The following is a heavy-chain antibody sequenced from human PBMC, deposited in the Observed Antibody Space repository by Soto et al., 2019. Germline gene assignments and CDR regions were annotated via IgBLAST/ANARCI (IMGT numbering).Heavy chain of an antibody. J-gene: IGHJ4*02. Sequence: QVQLVESGGGVVQPGRSLRLSCAASGFTFSSYGMHWVRQAPGKGLEWVAVIWYDGSNKYYADSVKGRFTISRDNSKNTLYLQRNSLRAEDTAVYYCARRGYCSSTSCYGLGRYYFDYWGQGTMVTVAS. V-gene: IGHV3-33*01. CDR1: GFTFSSYG. CDR2: IWYDGSNK. D-gene: IGHD2-2*01. CDR3: ARRGYCSSTSCYGLGRYYFDY.